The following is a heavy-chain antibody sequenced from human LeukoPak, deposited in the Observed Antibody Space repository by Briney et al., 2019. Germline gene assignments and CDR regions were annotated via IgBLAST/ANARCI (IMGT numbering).Heavy chain of an antibody. CDR1: GGSISSSGYY. CDR3: ARRPIVGAGPYFDY. CDR2: IYYSGST. D-gene: IGHD1-26*01. Sequence: SETLSLTCTVSGGSISSSGYYWGWIRQPPGKGLEWIGSIYYSGSTYYNPSLKSRVTISVDTSKNQFSLKLSSVTAADTAVYYCARRPIVGAGPYFDYWGQGTLVTVSS. J-gene: IGHJ4*02. V-gene: IGHV4-39*01.